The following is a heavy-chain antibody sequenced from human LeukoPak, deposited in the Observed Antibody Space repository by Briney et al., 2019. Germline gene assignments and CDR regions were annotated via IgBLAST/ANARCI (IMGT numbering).Heavy chain of an antibody. CDR3: AAGNSGCPH. J-gene: IGHJ4*02. Sequence: GGSLRLSCTASGFPFSNYSVQWVRPAPGKGLEWVSSTSGSSRYTFYADSVEDRFTISRNNAKSSFYLQMTGLRAEDTAVYFCAAGNSGCPHWGQGALVTVSS. CDR1: GFPFSNYS. V-gene: IGHV3-21*01. D-gene: IGHD1-26*01. CDR2: TSGSSRYT.